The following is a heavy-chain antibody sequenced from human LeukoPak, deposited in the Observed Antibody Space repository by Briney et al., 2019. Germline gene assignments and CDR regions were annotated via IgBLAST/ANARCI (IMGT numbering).Heavy chain of an antibody. CDR1: GXTFSDYY. Sequence: PGGSLRLSCAASGXTFSDYYMSWIRQAPGKGLEWVSYISSSSSYTNYADSVKGRFTISRDNAKNSLYLQMNSLRAEDTAVYYCARLDQNWNYYFDYWGQGTLVTVSS. V-gene: IGHV3-11*06. CDR3: ARLDQNWNYYFDY. J-gene: IGHJ4*02. CDR2: ISSSSSYT. D-gene: IGHD1-7*01.